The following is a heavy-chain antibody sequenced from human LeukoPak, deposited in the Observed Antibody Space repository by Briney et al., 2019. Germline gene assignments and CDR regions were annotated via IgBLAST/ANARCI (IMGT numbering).Heavy chain of an antibody. V-gene: IGHV3-30*18. D-gene: IGHD6-13*01. Sequence: GRSLRLSCAASGFTFSSYGMQWVRQDPGKGLEWVAVISYDGSNKYYADYVKGRFTISRDNSKNTLYLQTNSLRAEHTAVYYCAKERDIATRDLWAEGTRVSVST. J-gene: IGHJ6*04. CDR3: AKERDIATRDL. CDR1: GFTFSSYG. CDR2: ISYDGSNK.